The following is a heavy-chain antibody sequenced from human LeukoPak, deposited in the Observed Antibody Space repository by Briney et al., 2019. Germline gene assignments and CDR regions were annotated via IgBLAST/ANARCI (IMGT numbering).Heavy chain of an antibody. V-gene: IGHV1-69*05. CDR2: IIPIFGTA. Sequence: SVKVSCKASGGTFSSYAISWVRQAPGQGLEWMGGIIPIFGTANYAQKFQGRVTITTDESTSTAYMELSSLRSEDTAVYYCARDRHEQLVPVDWGQGTLVTVSS. J-gene: IGHJ4*02. D-gene: IGHD6-6*01. CDR3: ARDRHEQLVPVD. CDR1: GGTFSSYA.